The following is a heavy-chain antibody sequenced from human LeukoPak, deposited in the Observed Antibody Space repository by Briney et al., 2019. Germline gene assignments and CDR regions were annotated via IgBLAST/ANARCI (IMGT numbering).Heavy chain of an antibody. D-gene: IGHD3-10*01. Sequence: SETLSLTCAVYGGSFSGYYWSWIRQPPGKGLEWIGEINHSGSTNYNPSLKSRVTISVDTSKNQFSLKLSSVTAADTAVYYCARGYGSGSYFDYWGQGTLVTVSS. CDR1: GGSFSGYY. V-gene: IGHV4-34*01. J-gene: IGHJ4*02. CDR3: ARGYGSGSYFDY. CDR2: INHSGST.